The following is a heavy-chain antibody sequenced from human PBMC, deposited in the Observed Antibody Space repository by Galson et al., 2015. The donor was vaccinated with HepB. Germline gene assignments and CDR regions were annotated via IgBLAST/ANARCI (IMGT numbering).Heavy chain of an antibody. D-gene: IGHD3-3*01. CDR3: ARRHWSGDYGYAFDI. J-gene: IGHJ3*02. CDR1: GDSIRDGGYY. V-gene: IGHV4-31*03. Sequence: TLSLTCTVSGDSIRDGGYYWSWIRHHPGKGLEWVGFIYNSGSRYYNPSLKSRVAISADTSENQISLKLSSVTAADTAVYYCARRHWSGDYGYAFDIWGQGTEVTVSS. CDR2: IYNSGSR.